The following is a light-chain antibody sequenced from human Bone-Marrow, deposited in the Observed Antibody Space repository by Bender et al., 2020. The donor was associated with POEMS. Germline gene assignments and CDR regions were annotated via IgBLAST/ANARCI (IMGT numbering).Light chain of an antibody. CDR2: QRT. V-gene: IGLV3-1*01. CDR1: ALPKQY. J-gene: IGLJ2*01. Sequence: SYELTQPPSVSVSPGQTARITCSGDALPKQYAYWYQQKPGQAPVLVISQRTRRPSGIPERFSGSNSGNTATLTISGTQTTDEADYYCQAWDSTTNLIFGGGTKLTVL. CDR3: QAWDSTTNLI.